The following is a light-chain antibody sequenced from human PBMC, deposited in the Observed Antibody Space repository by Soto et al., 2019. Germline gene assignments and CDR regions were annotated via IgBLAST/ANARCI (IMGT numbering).Light chain of an antibody. CDR1: QDISNY. CDR3: QQYDSPPLT. Sequence: DIQMTQSPPSLSASVGDRVTITCHASQDISNYLPWFQQKPGQAPQLLIFDVSNLETGVPDRFSGGGSGTDFALTISSLEPEDIAAYYCQQYDSPPLTFGGGTKVDIK. V-gene: IGKV1-33*01. CDR2: DVS. J-gene: IGKJ4*01.